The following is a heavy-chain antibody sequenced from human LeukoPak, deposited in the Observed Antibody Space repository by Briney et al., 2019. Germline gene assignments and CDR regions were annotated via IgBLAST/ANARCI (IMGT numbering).Heavy chain of an antibody. CDR3: ARDLTGEPPFIGY. J-gene: IGHJ4*02. CDR1: GFTFSDYS. V-gene: IGHV3-21*01. CDR2: ISGSSTYI. D-gene: IGHD7-27*01. Sequence: GGSLRLSCAASGFTFSDYSMNWVRQAPGKGLEWVSSISGSSTYIYYADLVKGRFTISRDSAKNSLYLQMNSLRAEDTAVYYCARDLTGEPPFIGYWGQGTLVSVSS.